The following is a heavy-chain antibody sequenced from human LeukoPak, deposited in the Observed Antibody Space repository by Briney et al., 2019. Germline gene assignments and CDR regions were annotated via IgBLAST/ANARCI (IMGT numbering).Heavy chain of an antibody. CDR1: GYTLTELS. V-gene: IGHV1-24*01. CDR3: ARIGRNLNWFDP. D-gene: IGHD2/OR15-2a*01. J-gene: IGHJ5*02. Sequence: GASVKVSCKVSGYTLTELSMHWVRQAPGKGLEWMGRFDPEDGETIYAQKFQGRVTMTADTSTDTVYMGLSSLRSDDTAVYYCARIGRNLNWFDPWGQGTLVTVSS. CDR2: FDPEDGET.